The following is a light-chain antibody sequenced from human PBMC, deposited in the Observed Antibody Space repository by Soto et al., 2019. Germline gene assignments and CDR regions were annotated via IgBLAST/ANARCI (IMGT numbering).Light chain of an antibody. V-gene: IGLV2-8*01. CDR1: SSDVGGYNY. J-gene: IGLJ2*01. CDR2: EVN. Sequence: QSALTQPPSASGSRGQSVAISCTGTSSDVGGYNYVSWYQHHPGKAPKLMIYEVNKRTSGVPDRFSGSKSGNTASLTVSGLQAEDEADYYCSSHAGSKNIVFGGGTNVTVL. CDR3: SSHAGSKNIV.